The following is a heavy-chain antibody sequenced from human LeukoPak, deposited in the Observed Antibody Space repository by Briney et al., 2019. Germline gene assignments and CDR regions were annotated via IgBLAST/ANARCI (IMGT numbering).Heavy chain of an antibody. J-gene: IGHJ4*02. V-gene: IGHV1-3*01. Sequence: ASVKVSCKASGYTFSDYAMHWVRQAPGQRFEWMGWIDAGNGDTRYSQKFQGRVTITRDTSASTAYMELSSLRSEDTAVYYCARIGSSWYLGFDYWGQGTLVTVSS. CDR3: ARIGSSWYLGFDY. D-gene: IGHD6-13*01. CDR2: IDAGNGDT. CDR1: GYTFSDYA.